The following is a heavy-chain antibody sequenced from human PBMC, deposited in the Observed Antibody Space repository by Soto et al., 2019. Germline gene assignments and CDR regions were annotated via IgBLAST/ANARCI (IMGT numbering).Heavy chain of an antibody. J-gene: IGHJ6*02. CDR1: GYTFTSYG. Sequence: QVQLVQSGXXXXXPGASVKVSCKASGYTFTSYGISWVRQAPGQGLEWMGWISAYNGNTNYAQKLQGRVTMTTDPSTSPADLELRSLRSDDTAVYYCARDFQRPYGMDVWGQGTTVTVSS. V-gene: IGHV1-18*01. CDR3: ARDFQRPYGMDV. CDR2: ISAYNGNT.